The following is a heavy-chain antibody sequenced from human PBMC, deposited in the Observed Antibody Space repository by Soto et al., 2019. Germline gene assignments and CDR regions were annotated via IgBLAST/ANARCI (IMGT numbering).Heavy chain of an antibody. CDR3: ARGRWFGEIQSGDY. V-gene: IGHV1-8*01. CDR2: MNPNSGNT. J-gene: IGHJ4*02. CDR1: GYTFASYD. Sequence: GASVQASCKASGYTFASYDINWVRQATGQGLEWMGWMNPNSGNTGYAQKFQGRVTMTRNTSTSTAYMELSSLRSEDTVLYYCARGRWFGEIQSGDYWGQGTLVTVSS. D-gene: IGHD3-10*01.